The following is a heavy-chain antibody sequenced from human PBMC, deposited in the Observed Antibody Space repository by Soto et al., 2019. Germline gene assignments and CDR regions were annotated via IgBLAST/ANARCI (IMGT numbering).Heavy chain of an antibody. Sequence: QVTLKASGPVLVKPTETLTLTCTVSGFSLSNARMGVSWIRQPPGKALEWLAHIFSNDDKSYSTSLKTRLTISNDTSKRHVVLTMTNMDPVDTATYYCARIKVAPLNDAFDIWGQGTMVTVSS. CDR3: ARIKVAPLNDAFDI. J-gene: IGHJ3*02. CDR2: IFSNDDK. D-gene: IGHD5-12*01. CDR1: GFSLSNARMG. V-gene: IGHV2-26*01.